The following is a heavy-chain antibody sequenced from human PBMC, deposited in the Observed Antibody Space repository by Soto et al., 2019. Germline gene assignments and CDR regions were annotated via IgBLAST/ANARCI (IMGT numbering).Heavy chain of an antibody. CDR2: ISGSGGST. V-gene: IGHV3-23*01. D-gene: IGHD6-13*01. J-gene: IGHJ4*02. CDR3: AKDEHRVSAAGMSGRFDY. CDR1: GFTFSSYA. Sequence: GGSLRLSCAASGFTFSSYAMSWVRQAPGKGLEWVSAISGSGGSTYYADSVKGRFTISRDNSKNTLYLQMNSLRAEDTAVYYCAKDEHRVSAAGMSGRFDYWGQGTLVTVSS.